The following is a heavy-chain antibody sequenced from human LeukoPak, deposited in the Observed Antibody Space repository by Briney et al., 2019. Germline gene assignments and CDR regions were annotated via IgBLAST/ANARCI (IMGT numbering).Heavy chain of an antibody. J-gene: IGHJ3*02. D-gene: IGHD6-13*01. CDR2: IYASGST. Sequence: PSETLSLTCTVSGGSISSYYWSWIRQPAGKGLEWIGRIYASGSTNYNPSLKSRVTMSVDTSKNQFSLKLSSVTAADTAVYYCARRPFADSSSLAFDIWGQGTMVTVSS. V-gene: IGHV4-4*07. CDR3: ARRPFADSSSLAFDI. CDR1: GGSISSYY.